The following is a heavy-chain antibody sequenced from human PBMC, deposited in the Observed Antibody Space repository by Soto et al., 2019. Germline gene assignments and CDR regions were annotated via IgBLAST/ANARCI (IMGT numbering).Heavy chain of an antibody. CDR3: AADLYYDRSGYYNWFDR. Sequence: SVKVSCKASGFTFTSSAVQWVRQARGQLLECIGWIVVVSVNTNYAQKFQERVTITRDMSRSRAYMDLSSLRSDHTAVYYCAADLYYDRSGYYNWFDRWRQRTMVTVSS. V-gene: IGHV1-58*01. CDR2: IVVVSVNT. CDR1: GFTFTSSA. D-gene: IGHD3-22*01. J-gene: IGHJ5*02.